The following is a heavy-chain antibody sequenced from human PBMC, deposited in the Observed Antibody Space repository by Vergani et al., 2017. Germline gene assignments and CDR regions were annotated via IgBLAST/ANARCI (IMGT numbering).Heavy chain of an antibody. CDR3: ARAHSRDWLLYENDAFDI. CDR2: ISWNSGSI. J-gene: IGHJ3*02. V-gene: IGHV3-9*01. CDR1: GFTFDDYA. D-gene: IGHD3-9*01. Sequence: EVQLVESGGGLVQPGRSLRLSCAASGFTFDDYAMHWVRQAPGKGLEWVSGISWNSGSIGYADSVKGRFTISRDNAKNSLYLQMNSLRAEDTALYYCARAHSRDWLLYENDAFDIWGQGTMVTVSS.